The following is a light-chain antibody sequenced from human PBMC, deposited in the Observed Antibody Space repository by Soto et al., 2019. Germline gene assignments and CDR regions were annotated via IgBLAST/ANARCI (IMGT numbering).Light chain of an antibody. CDR2: GAS. CDR3: QQYNNWPRT. Sequence: EIVMTQSPATLSVSPGERVTLSCRASQSVSSDLAWYHQKPGQAPRLLIYGASTRATGIPARFSGSGSGTDFTLTISSLEPEDFAVYYCQQYNNWPRTFGQGTKVDIK. J-gene: IGKJ1*01. V-gene: IGKV3-15*01. CDR1: QSVSSD.